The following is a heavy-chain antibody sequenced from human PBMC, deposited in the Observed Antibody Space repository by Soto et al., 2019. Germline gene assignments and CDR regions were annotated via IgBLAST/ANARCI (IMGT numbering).Heavy chain of an antibody. CDR2: ISYSSGVI. D-gene: IGHD6-19*01. V-gene: IGHV3-48*01. J-gene: IGHJ4*02. CDR1: GFTFSSYS. Sequence: PGGSLRLSCAASGFTFSSYSMNWVRQAPGKGLEWVSFISYSSGVIYYADSVKGRFTISRDNSKNTLFLQMNSLRAEDTAIYYCAKPGYLEQWLVRGYFDYWGQGTLVTVSS. CDR3: AKPGYLEQWLVRGYFDY.